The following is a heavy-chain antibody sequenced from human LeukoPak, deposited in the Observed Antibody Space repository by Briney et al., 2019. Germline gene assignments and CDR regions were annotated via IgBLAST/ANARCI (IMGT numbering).Heavy chain of an antibody. CDR2: ISYDGSNK. D-gene: IGHD3-10*01. CDR1: GFTFSSYG. Sequence: GRSLRLSCAASGFTFSSYGMHWVRQAPGKGLEWVAVISYDGSNKYYADSVKGRFTISRDNSKNTLYLQMNSLRAEDTAVYYCAKPGGYYYYGMDVWGQGTTVTVSS. V-gene: IGHV3-30*18. J-gene: IGHJ6*02. CDR3: AKPGGYYYYGMDV.